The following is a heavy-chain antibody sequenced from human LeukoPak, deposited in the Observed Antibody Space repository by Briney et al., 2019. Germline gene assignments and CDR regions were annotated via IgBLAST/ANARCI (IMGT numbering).Heavy chain of an antibody. CDR1: GFTFSNYG. J-gene: IGHJ6*02. CDR2: IWYDGRNQ. V-gene: IGHV3-33*01. CDR3: AALPYSFGSGSLYYHGMDV. D-gene: IGHD3-10*01. Sequence: GRSLRLSCAASGFTFSNYGMHWVRQAPGKGLEWVAVIWYDGRNQYYADSVKGRFTISRDNSKNTLSLQMNSLRAEDTAVYYCAALPYSFGSGSLYYHGMDVWGQGTTVTVSS.